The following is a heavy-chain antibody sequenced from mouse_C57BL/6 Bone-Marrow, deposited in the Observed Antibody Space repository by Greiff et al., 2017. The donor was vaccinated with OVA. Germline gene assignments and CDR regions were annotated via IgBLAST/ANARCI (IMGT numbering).Heavy chain of an antibody. CDR3: AKHERVYDGSSSYAMDY. Sequence: VMLVESGPGLVAPSQSLSITCTVSGFSLTSYGVDWVRQPPGKGLEWLGVIWGGGSTNYNSALMSRLSISKDNSKSQVFLKMNSLQTDDTAMYYGAKHERVYDGSSSYAMDYWGQGTSVTVSS. J-gene: IGHJ4*01. V-gene: IGHV2-9*01. CDR1: GFSLTSYG. D-gene: IGHD1-1*01. CDR2: IWGGGST.